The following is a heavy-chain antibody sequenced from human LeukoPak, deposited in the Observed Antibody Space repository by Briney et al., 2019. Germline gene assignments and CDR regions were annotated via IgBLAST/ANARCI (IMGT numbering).Heavy chain of an antibody. CDR2: ISSSSSCI. CDR1: GFTFSSYS. CDR3: ARDSAVGSSPYYFDY. D-gene: IGHD4-23*01. J-gene: IGHJ4*02. Sequence: GGSLRLSCAASGFTFSSYSMNWVRQAPGKGLEWVSSISSSSSCIYYADSVKGRFTISRDNAKNSLYLQMNSLRAEDTAVYYCARDSAVGSSPYYFDYWGQGTLVTVSS. V-gene: IGHV3-21*01.